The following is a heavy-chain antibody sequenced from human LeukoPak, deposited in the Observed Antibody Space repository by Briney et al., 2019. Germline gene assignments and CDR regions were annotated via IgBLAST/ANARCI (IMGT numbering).Heavy chain of an antibody. V-gene: IGHV1-8*03. J-gene: IGHJ4*02. D-gene: IGHD4-23*01. CDR1: GYTFTSYD. Sequence: GASVKVSCKASGYTFTSYDINWVRQATGQGLEWMGWMNPNSGNTGYAQEFQGRVTITRNTSISTAYMELSSLRSEDTAVYYCARLAPLRWHDYWGQGTLVTVSS. CDR2: MNPNSGNT. CDR3: ARLAPLRWHDY.